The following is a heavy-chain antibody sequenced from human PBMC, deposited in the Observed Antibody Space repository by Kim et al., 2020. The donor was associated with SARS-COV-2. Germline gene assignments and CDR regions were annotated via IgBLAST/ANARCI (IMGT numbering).Heavy chain of an antibody. CDR2: IRQDGTEK. V-gene: IGHV3-7*01. D-gene: IGHD2-2*01. J-gene: IGHJ4*02. CDR1: GFTFNTYW. CDR3: VRGCGRASCTDYFDS. Sequence: GGSLRLSCAASGFTFNTYWMSWVRQAPGKGLEWVATIRQDGTEKHYVDSVRGRFTISRDNAKNSLYLQMNIMRAEDTAVYYCVRGCGRASCTDYFDSWGQRALVTVSS.